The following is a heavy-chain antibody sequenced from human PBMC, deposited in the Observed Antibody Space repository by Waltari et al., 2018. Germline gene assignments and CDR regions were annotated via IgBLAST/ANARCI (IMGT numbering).Heavy chain of an antibody. CDR2: ISYDGSNK. D-gene: IGHD1-26*01. V-gene: IGHV3-30-3*01. CDR3: ARDSASGSYYVCDY. Sequence: QVQLVESGGGVVQPGRSLRLSCAASGFTFSSYAMHWVSQAPGKGLELVAVISYDGSNKYYADSVKGRFTISRDNSKNTLYLQMNSLRAEDTAVYYCARDSASGSYYVCDYWGQGTLVTVSS. CDR1: GFTFSSYA. J-gene: IGHJ4*02.